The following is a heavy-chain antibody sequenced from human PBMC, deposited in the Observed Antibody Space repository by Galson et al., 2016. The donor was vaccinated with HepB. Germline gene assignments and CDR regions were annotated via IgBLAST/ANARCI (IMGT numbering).Heavy chain of an antibody. Sequence: ETLSLTCAVSGASISINNWWSWVRQPPGKGLEWIGEIYHSGSTNYNPSLKSRVTISVDTSKSQFSLKLSSVTAADTAVYYCARIGYGDYWAGIMDVWGQGTTVTVSS. J-gene: IGHJ6*02. CDR2: IYHSGST. V-gene: IGHV4-4*02. CDR1: GASISINNW. D-gene: IGHD4-17*01. CDR3: ARIGYGDYWAGIMDV.